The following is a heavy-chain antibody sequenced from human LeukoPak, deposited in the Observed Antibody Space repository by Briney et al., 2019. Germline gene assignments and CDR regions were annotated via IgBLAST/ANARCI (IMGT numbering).Heavy chain of an antibody. J-gene: IGHJ5*02. D-gene: IGHD6-19*01. CDR2: IYFRGST. Sequence: SETLSLTCTVSGGSISSSSYYWGWIRQPPGKGLEWIGSIYFRGSTYYNPSLKSRVTISVDTSKNQFSLKLSSVTAADTAVYYCARLGYSSGNWFDPWGQGTLVTVYS. CDR1: GGSISSSSYY. V-gene: IGHV4-39*01. CDR3: ARLGYSSGNWFDP.